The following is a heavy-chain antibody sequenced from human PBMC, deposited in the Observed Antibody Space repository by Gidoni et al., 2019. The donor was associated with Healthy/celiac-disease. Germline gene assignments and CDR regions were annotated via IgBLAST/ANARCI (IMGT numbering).Heavy chain of an antibody. CDR1: GFTFSSYA. Sequence: QVQLVEYGGCAVQPGRSLRLACAASGFTFSSYAMHWVRQAPGKGLEWVAVSSYDGSNKYYADSVKGRFTISRDNSKNTLYLQMNSLRAEDTAVYYCARDGRSGDAFDIWGQGTMVTVSS. CDR2: SSYDGSNK. CDR3: ARDGRSGDAFDI. V-gene: IGHV3-30-3*01. J-gene: IGHJ3*02. D-gene: IGHD3-10*01.